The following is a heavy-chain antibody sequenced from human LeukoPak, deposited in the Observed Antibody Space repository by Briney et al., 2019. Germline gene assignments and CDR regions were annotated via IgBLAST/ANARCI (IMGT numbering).Heavy chain of an antibody. D-gene: IGHD4-17*01. V-gene: IGHV1-2*02. CDR1: GYTFTGYY. Sequence: GASVKVSCKASGYTFTGYYMHWVRQAPGQGLEWMGWINPNSGGTNYAQKFQGRVTMTRDTSISTAYMELSRLRSDDTAVYYCATIDYGDNKPFDYWGQGTLVTVSS. J-gene: IGHJ4*02. CDR3: ATIDYGDNKPFDY. CDR2: INPNSGGT.